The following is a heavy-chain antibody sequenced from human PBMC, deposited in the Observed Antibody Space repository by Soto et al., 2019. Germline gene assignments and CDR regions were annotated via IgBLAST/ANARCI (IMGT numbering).Heavy chain of an antibody. V-gene: IGHV4-39*07. Sequence: SETLSLTCTVSGVSISSSSYYWGWIRQPPGKGLEWIGSIYYSGSTYYNPSLKSRVTISVDTSKNQFSLKLSSVTAADTAVYYCARALGLYNWNDPWGQGTLVTVSS. CDR2: IYYSGST. CDR1: GVSISSSSYY. CDR3: ARALGLYNWNDP. J-gene: IGHJ5*02.